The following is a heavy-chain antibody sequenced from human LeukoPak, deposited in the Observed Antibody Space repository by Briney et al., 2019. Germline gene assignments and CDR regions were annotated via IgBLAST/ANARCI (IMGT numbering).Heavy chain of an antibody. J-gene: IGHJ4*02. CDR2: ISSSGSTI. CDR1: SISSDY. Sequence: SISSDYWGWVRQAPGTGLEWVSYISSSGSTIYYADSVKGRFTISRDNAKNSLYLQMNSLRAEDTAVYYCASFYDILTGSSLLDYWGQGTLVTVSS. V-gene: IGHV3-48*03. D-gene: IGHD3-9*01. CDR3: ASFYDILTGSSLLDY.